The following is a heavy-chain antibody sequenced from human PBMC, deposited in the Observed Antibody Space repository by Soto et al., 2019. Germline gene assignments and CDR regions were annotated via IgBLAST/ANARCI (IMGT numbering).Heavy chain of an antibody. CDR1: GHSISNIDSF. CDR2: ISNFGRT. Sequence: RLEESGPGLVKPAQTLSLSCNVTGHSISNIDSFWTWIRQPPGKGLEWLGYISNFGRTNYKPSLKSRLTISLDRSKTQISLELTSVTAADTAVYYCVRDVGIAASGTSGNDYFYGIAVWGQGTTVIVSS. CDR3: VRDVGIAASGTSGNDYFYGIAV. D-gene: IGHD6-13*01. V-gene: IGHV4-30-4*08. J-gene: IGHJ6*02.